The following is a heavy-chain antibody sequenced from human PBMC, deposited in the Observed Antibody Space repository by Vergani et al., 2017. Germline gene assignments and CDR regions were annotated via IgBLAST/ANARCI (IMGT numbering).Heavy chain of an antibody. CDR1: GGSISSYY. J-gene: IGHJ6*02. CDR3: ARVGHWNDLGFYYYYGMDV. Sequence: QVQLQESGPGLVKPSETLSLTCTVSGGSISSYYWSWIRQPAGKGLEWIGRIYTSGSTNYNPSLKSRVTMSVDTSKNQFSLKLSSVTAADTAVYYCARVGHWNDLGFYYYYGMDVWGQGTTVTVSS. D-gene: IGHD1-1*01. CDR2: IYTSGST. V-gene: IGHV4-4*07.